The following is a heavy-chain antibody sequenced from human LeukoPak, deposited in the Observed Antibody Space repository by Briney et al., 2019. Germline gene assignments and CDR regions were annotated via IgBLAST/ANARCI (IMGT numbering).Heavy chain of an antibody. D-gene: IGHD3-3*01. Sequence: GGSLRLSCAASGFSFSDYLMTWVRQHPGSGLEWASAVSTGGGRTYYADSVKGRFTISRDNAKNSLYLQMNSLRAEDTAVYYCARGGITIFGVVIIPTGYYFDYWGQGTLVTVSS. CDR1: GFSFSDYL. CDR2: VSTGGGRT. CDR3: ARGGITIFGVVIIPTGYYFDY. J-gene: IGHJ4*02. V-gene: IGHV3-21*01.